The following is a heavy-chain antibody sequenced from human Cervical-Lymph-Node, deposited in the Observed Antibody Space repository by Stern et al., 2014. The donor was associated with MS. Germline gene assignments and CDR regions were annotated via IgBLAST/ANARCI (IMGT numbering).Heavy chain of an antibody. CDR3: ASQRYSSGWADFDY. V-gene: IGHV4-39*01. CDR2: IYYSGST. Sequence: QVQLQESGPGLVKPSETLSLTCTVSGGSISSSSYYWGWIRQPPGKGLEWIGSIYYSGSTYYNPSLKSRVTISVDTSKNQFSLKLSSVTAADTAVYYCASQRYSSGWADFDYWGQGTLVTVSS. D-gene: IGHD6-19*01. CDR1: GGSISSSSYY. J-gene: IGHJ4*02.